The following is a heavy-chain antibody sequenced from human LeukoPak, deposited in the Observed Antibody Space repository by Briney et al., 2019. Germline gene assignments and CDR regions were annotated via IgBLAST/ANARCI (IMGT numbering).Heavy chain of an antibody. CDR1: GFTFSSYW. CDR2: IKQDGSEK. CDR3: ARGAIAAAWYGGDY. J-gene: IGHJ4*02. Sequence: GGSLRLSCAASGFTFSSYWMSWVRQAPGKGLEWVANIKQDGSEKYYVDSVKGRFTISRDNAKNSLYLQMNSLRAEDTAVYYCARGAIAAAWYGGDYWGQGTLVTVSS. V-gene: IGHV3-7*01. D-gene: IGHD6-13*01.